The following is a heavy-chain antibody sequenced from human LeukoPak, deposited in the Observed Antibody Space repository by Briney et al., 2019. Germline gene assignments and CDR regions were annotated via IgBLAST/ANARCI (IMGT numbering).Heavy chain of an antibody. J-gene: IGHJ4*02. V-gene: IGHV3-74*01. CDR2: INPEETTI. CDR1: GLSFSNYW. Sequence: GGSLRLSCEASGLSFSNYWMHWVRQAPGKGLVWVSRINPEETTISYADSVKGRFTISRDNARNTLYLQMNSLRAEDTAVYYCARGGCSGGSCYTYQDYWGQGTLVTVSS. D-gene: IGHD2-15*01. CDR3: ARGGCSGGSCYTYQDY.